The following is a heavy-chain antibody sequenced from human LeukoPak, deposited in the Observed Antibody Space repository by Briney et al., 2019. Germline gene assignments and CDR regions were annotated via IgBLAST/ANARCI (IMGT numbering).Heavy chain of an antibody. D-gene: IGHD3-22*01. Sequence: SETLSLICTVSGGSISSGGYYWSWIRQHPGKGLEWIGYIYYSGSTYYNPSLKSRVTISVDTSKNQFSLKLSSVTAADTAVYYCARDLDSSGRYFDYWGQGTLVTVSS. CDR1: GGSISSGGYY. CDR2: IYYSGST. CDR3: ARDLDSSGRYFDY. V-gene: IGHV4-31*03. J-gene: IGHJ4*02.